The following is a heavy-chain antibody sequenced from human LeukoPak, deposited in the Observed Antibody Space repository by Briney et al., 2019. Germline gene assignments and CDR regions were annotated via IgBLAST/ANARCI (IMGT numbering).Heavy chain of an antibody. D-gene: IGHD6-13*01. CDR3: ARGIAAAGQGDAFDI. J-gene: IGHJ3*02. CDR2: IYSGGST. V-gene: IGHV3-53*01. Sequence: GGSLRLSCAASGFTVSSNYMSWVRQAPGKGLEWVSVIYSGGSTYYADSVKGRFTISRDNSKNTLYLQMNSLRAEDTAVYYCARGIAAAGQGDAFDIWGQGTMVTVSS. CDR1: GFTVSSNY.